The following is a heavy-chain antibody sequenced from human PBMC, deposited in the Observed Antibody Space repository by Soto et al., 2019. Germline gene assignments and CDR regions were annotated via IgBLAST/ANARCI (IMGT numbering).Heavy chain of an antibody. J-gene: IGHJ6*02. CDR1: GFTFSNAW. CDR2: IKSKTDGGTT. Sequence: GGSLRLSCAASGFTFSNAWMNWVRQTPGKGLEWVGRIKSKTDGGTTDYAAPVKGRFTISRDDSKNTLYLQMNSLKTEDTAVYYCATDVVGAIPRLLYGMDVWGQGTTVTVSS. V-gene: IGHV3-15*07. D-gene: IGHD2-15*01. CDR3: ATDVVGAIPRLLYGMDV.